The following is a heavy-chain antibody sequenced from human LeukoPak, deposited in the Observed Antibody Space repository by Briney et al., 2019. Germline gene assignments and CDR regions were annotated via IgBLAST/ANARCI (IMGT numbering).Heavy chain of an antibody. V-gene: IGHV3-13*01. D-gene: IGHD2-2*01. Sequence: GGSLRLSYAASGFTVSGYDIHWVRQGTGKGLEWVSFISASGDTRYQDSVKGRFTISRDSVKNSFYLQMNSLRADDTAIYYCARGGCGTTSCYGDPGLDPWGQGTLVIVSS. CDR3: ARGGCGTTSCYGDPGLDP. CDR2: ISASGDT. J-gene: IGHJ5*02. CDR1: GFTVSGYD.